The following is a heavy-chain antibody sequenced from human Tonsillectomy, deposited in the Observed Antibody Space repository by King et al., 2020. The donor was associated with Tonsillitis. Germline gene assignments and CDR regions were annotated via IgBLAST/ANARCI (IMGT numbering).Heavy chain of an antibody. CDR2: ITGSGGST. D-gene: IGHD6-13*01. CDR1: GFTFTNHA. Sequence: VQLLASGGGLVQPGGSLRLSCTASGFTFTNHAMNWVRQAPGKGLEWVSGITGSGGSTYYADSLKGRFTISRDNSKNTLYLKINNLIAGASAIFSCARDEAAAPWGWFDPWGQGILVTVSS. V-gene: IGHV3-23*01. J-gene: IGHJ5*02. CDR3: ARDEAAAPWGWFDP.